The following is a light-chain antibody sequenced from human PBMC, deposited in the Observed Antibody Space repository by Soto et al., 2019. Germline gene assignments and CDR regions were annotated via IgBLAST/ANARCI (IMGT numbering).Light chain of an antibody. V-gene: IGKV1-12*01. CDR3: QQLNSYPIT. J-gene: IGKJ5*01. CDR1: QDISSW. CDR2: TAS. Sequence: DIYLTQSPSSVSASVGDSVTITCRASQDISSWLAWYQQKPGKAPKLLIYTASLLESGVPSRFSGSGFGTDFTLTISSLQPEDFATYYCQQLNSYPITFGQGTRLEIK.